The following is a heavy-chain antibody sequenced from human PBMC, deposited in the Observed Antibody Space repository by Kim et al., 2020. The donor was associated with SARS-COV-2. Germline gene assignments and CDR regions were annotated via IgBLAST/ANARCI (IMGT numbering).Heavy chain of an antibody. J-gene: IGHJ4*02. D-gene: IGHD3-22*01. CDR3: ANNYDSSGYYY. Sequence: GGSLRLSCAASGFTFSSYEMNWVRQAPGKGLEWVSYISSSGSTIYYADSVKGRFTISRDNAKNSLYLQMNSLRAEDTAVYYCANNYDSSGYYYWGQGTLVTVSS. V-gene: IGHV3-48*03. CDR2: ISSSGSTI. CDR1: GFTFSSYE.